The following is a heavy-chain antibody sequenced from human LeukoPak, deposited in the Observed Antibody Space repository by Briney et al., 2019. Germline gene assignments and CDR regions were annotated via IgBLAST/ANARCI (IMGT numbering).Heavy chain of an antibody. J-gene: IGHJ4*02. Sequence: PETLSLTCTASGGSISSSSYYWGWIRQPPGKGLEWIGSIFYSGSTYYNPSLKSRVTISVDTSKNQFSLKLSSVTAADTAVYYCARFVFGVAHFDYWGQGTLVTVSS. CDR2: IFYSGST. V-gene: IGHV4-39*01. D-gene: IGHD3-3*01. CDR1: GGSISSSSYY. CDR3: ARFVFGVAHFDY.